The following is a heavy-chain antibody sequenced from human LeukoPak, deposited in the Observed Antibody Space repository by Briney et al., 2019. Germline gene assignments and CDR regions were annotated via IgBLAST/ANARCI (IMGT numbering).Heavy chain of an antibody. J-gene: IGHJ3*02. Sequence: GSLRISCAASVFTFNNDWVSWVRKAPGEGLEWVANIKHDGSEKYYVDSVKGRFTISRDNAENSLYLQMNSLRADDTAVYYCTKVGRDSSSWYRAFDIWGQGTVVTVSS. CDR2: IKHDGSEK. CDR1: VFTFNNDW. CDR3: TKVGRDSSSWYRAFDI. D-gene: IGHD6-13*01. V-gene: IGHV3-7*05.